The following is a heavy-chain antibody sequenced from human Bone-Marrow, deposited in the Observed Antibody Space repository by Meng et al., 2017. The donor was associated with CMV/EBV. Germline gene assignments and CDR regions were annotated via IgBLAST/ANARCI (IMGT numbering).Heavy chain of an antibody. D-gene: IGHD3-22*01. CDR1: GFIVSSYY. Sequence: GESLKISCAASGFIVSSYYMSWVRQAPGKGLEWVSLIYSTGSTYYADSVNGRFTISRENPKNTVYLQMNSLRTEDTAVYYCVRDVGSWATYDSSGNYVLTIWGQGTLVTVSS. CDR2: IYSTGST. J-gene: IGHJ4*03. CDR3: VRDVGSWATYDSSGNYVLTI. V-gene: IGHV3-66*03.